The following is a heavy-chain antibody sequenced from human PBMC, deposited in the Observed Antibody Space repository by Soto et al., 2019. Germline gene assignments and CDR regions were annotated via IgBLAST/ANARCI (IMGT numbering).Heavy chain of an antibody. CDR2: LETDGSTT. V-gene: IGHV3-74*03. J-gene: IGHJ4*02. Sequence: EVQLVESGGGLVQPGGSLRLSCAASGFSLSDHWMHWVRQAPGKGLVWVSRLETDGSTTAYADSVRGRFSISRDNAKNTRYLQMNSLRAEDTAVYYCVRDGTSTMPYDYWGQGTLVTVSS. CDR3: VRDGTSTMPYDY. D-gene: IGHD1-1*01. CDR1: GFSLSDHW.